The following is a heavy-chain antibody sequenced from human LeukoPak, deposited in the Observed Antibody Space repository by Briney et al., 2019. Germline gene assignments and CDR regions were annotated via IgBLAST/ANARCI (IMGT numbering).Heavy chain of an antibody. CDR2: IKSKTDGGTT. CDR1: GFTFSNAW. V-gene: IGHV3-15*01. CDR3: TTDGYDILTGYYY. D-gene: IGHD3-9*01. Sequence: GGSLRLSCAASGFTFSNAWMSWVRQAPGKGLEWVCRIKSKTDGGTTDYAAPVKGRFTISRDDSKNTLYLQMNSLKTEDTAVYYCTTDGYDILTGYYYWGQGTLVTVSS. J-gene: IGHJ4*02.